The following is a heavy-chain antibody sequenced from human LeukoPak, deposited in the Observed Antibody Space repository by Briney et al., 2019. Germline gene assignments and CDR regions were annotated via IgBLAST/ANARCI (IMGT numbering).Heavy chain of an antibody. CDR1: GFTFSSYW. J-gene: IGHJ4*02. CDR2: INSDGSST. Sequence: GGSLRLSCAASGFTFSSYWMHWVRQAPGKGLVWVSGINSDGSSTSYADSVKGRFTISRDNAKNTLYLQMNSLRAEDTAVYYCARRGYSGYDSYPSLDYWGQGTLVTVSS. CDR3: ARRGYSGYDSYPSLDY. V-gene: IGHV3-74*01. D-gene: IGHD5-12*01.